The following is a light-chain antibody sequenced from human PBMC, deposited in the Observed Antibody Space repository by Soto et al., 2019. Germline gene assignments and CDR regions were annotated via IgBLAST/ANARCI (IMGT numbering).Light chain of an antibody. CDR2: DAS. CDR3: QQYNSYSIT. CDR1: QTITRW. Sequence: DITITLAPSTLSAYVGDRVTITCRASQTITRWMAWYQQKPGKAPKLLIYDASTLESGVPSRFSGSRSGTEFTLTISSLQPGDFATYYCQQYNSYSITFGQGRRLEIK. V-gene: IGKV1-5*01. J-gene: IGKJ5*01.